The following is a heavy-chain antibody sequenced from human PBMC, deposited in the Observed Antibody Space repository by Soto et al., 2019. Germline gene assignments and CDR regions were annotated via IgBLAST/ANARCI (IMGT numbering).Heavy chain of an antibody. Sequence: GGSLRLSCEVSGFTFRMYSMSWVRQSPGKGLEWVAKIPQDGVDGHYADSVKGRFTISRDNGKNSLYLQLNNLRAEDTAVYYCARDHLILPAHDFFYGSDVWGRGATVTVSS. D-gene: IGHD2-21*02. J-gene: IGHJ6*02. CDR3: ARDHLILPAHDFFYGSDV. CDR2: IPQDGVDG. CDR1: GFTFRMYS. V-gene: IGHV3-7*03.